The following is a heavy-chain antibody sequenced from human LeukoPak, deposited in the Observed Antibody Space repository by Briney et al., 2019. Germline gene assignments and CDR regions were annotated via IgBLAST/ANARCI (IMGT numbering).Heavy chain of an antibody. J-gene: IGHJ5*02. CDR3: ARGQSYGWFDP. D-gene: IGHD5-18*01. CDR1: GLTFSTYS. Sequence: GGSLRLSCAASGLTFSTYSMNWVRQAPGKGLEWVSSISGSSSYIYYADSVKGRFTISRDSAQNSLYLQMNGLRAEDTAVYYCARGQSYGWFDPWGQGTLVTVSS. CDR2: ISGSSSYI. V-gene: IGHV3-21*01.